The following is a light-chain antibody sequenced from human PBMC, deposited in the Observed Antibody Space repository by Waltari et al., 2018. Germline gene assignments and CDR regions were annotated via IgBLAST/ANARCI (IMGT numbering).Light chain of an antibody. CDR2: KAS. Sequence: DTQMTQSPSTLSASIGDSVTITCRASQSISSWLAWYQQKPGKAPKLLIYKASNLQSGVPSRFSGSGSGTEFTLTISSLQPDDLATYYCQQYNSYPYTFGQGTKLEIK. J-gene: IGKJ2*01. V-gene: IGKV1-5*03. CDR1: QSISSW. CDR3: QQYNSYPYT.